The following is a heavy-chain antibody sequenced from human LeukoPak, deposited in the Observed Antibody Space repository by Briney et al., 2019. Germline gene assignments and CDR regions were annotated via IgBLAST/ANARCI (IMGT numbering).Heavy chain of an antibody. V-gene: IGHV4-38-2*02. CDR3: ARSSCGGDCYVWGGVYYFDY. J-gene: IGHJ4*02. D-gene: IGHD2-21*02. CDR1: GYSISSGYY. CDR2: IYHSGST. Sequence: MPSETLSLTCTVSGYSISSGYYWGWIRQPPGKGLEWIGSIYHSGSTYYNPSLKSRVTISVDTSKNQFSLKLSSVTAADTAVYYCARSSCGGDCYVWGGVYYFDYWGQGTLVTVSS.